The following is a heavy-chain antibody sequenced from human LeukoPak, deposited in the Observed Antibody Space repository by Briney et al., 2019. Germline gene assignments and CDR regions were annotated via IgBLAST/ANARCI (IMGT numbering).Heavy chain of an antibody. D-gene: IGHD5-18*01. CDR3: AKDSTWIQLWLSG. CDR1: GFTFSSYA. Sequence: GGSLRLSCAASGFTFSSYAMSWVRQAPGKGLEWASAISGGGATYYVDSVKGRFTISRDNSKNTLYLQMNSLRAEDTAVYYCAKDSTWIQLWLSGWGQGTLVTVSS. V-gene: IGHV3-23*01. J-gene: IGHJ4*02. CDR2: ISGGGAT.